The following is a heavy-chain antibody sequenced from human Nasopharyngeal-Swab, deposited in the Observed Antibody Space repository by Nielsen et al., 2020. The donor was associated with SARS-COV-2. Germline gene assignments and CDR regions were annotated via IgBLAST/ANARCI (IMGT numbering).Heavy chain of an antibody. CDR3: ARDLTTVTASPGGYYYGMDV. Sequence: ASVKVSCKASGYTFTSYYMHWVRQAPGQGLEWMGIINPSGGSTSYAQRFQGRVTMTRGTSPSTVYMELSSLRSEDTAVYYCARDLTTVTASPGGYYYGMDVWGQGTTVTVSS. V-gene: IGHV1-46*01. CDR2: INPSGGST. J-gene: IGHJ6*02. CDR1: GYTFTSYY. D-gene: IGHD4-11*01.